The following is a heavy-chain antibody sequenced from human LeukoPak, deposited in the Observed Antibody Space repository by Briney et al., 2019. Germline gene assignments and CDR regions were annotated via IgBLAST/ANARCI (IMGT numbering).Heavy chain of an antibody. V-gene: IGHV3-20*04. Sequence: GGSLRLSCTASGFAFDEHGMSWVRQVPGKGLEWVSGINWSGGSTGYADPLRGRFTVSRDNAKNSLYLQMDSLRAEDTALYYCARAPITSPFYFDYWGQGTLVTVSS. CDR1: GFAFDEHG. CDR2: INWSGGST. J-gene: IGHJ4*02. D-gene: IGHD2-2*01. CDR3: ARAPITSPFYFDY.